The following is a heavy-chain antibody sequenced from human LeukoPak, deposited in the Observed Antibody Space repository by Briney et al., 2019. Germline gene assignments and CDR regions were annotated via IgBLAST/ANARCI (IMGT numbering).Heavy chain of an antibody. Sequence: GGTLRFSCAASGFTFSSYAMNWVRHAPGKGLDWVSDITGGGGGTYYADSVKGRFTISRDNSKDTLYLQMNSPRGEDTAVYYCAKSRSSMVRGATLEALDIWGQGTVVTVSS. CDR3: AKSRSSMVRGATLEALDI. V-gene: IGHV3-23*01. J-gene: IGHJ3*02. CDR2: ITGGGGGT. CDR1: GFTFSSYA. D-gene: IGHD3-10*01.